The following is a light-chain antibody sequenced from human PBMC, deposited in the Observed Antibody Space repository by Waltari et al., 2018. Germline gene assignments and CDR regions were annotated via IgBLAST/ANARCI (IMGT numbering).Light chain of an antibody. CDR3: MQALQSPWS. V-gene: IGKV2-28*01. J-gene: IGKJ1*01. CDR2: LGS. Sequence: DVVVTQSSLSLPVTPGEPASISCRSTQNLLHTNGYNYLDWYLQKPGQPPQLLIFLGSNRASGVTDRFSGSGSGTEFTLKISRVEAEDVGVYYCMQALQSPWSFGQGTKVDI. CDR1: QNLLHTNGYNY.